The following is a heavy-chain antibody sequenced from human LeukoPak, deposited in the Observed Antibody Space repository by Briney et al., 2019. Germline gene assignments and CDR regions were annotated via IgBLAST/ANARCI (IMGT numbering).Heavy chain of an antibody. Sequence: GGSLRLSCAASGFTFSSYWMSWVRQAPGKGLEGVANIKQDGSEKYYVDSVKGRFTISRDNAKNSLYLQMNSLRAEDTAVYYCARDGPNYYDSSGYCPYWGQGTLVTVSS. CDR3: ARDGPNYYDSSGYCPY. J-gene: IGHJ4*02. CDR1: GFTFSSYW. D-gene: IGHD3-22*01. CDR2: IKQDGSEK. V-gene: IGHV3-7*01.